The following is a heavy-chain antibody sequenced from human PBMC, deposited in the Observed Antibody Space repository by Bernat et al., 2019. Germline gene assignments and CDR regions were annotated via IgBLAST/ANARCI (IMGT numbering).Heavy chain of an antibody. CDR3: AREDCSGGSCVYFDY. CDR2: ISAYNGNT. J-gene: IGHJ4*02. CDR1: GYTFTGYY. Sequence: QVQLVQSGAEVKKPGASVKVSCKASGYTFTGYYMHWVRQAPGQGLEWMGWISAYNGNTNYAQKLQGRVTMTTDTSTSTAYMELRSLRSDDTAVYYCAREDCSGGSCVYFDYWGQGTLVTVSS. D-gene: IGHD2-15*01. V-gene: IGHV1-18*04.